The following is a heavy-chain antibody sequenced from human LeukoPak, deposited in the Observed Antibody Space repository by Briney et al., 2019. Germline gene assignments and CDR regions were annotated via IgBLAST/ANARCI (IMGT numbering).Heavy chain of an antibody. CDR1: GFTFSSYW. J-gene: IGHJ4*02. Sequence: GGSLRLSCAASGFTFSSYWMSWVRQAPGKGLEWVANIKQDGSEKYYVDSVKGRFTISRDNAKNSLCLQMNSLRAEDTAVYYCASGLLWFGELLGPFDYWGQGTLVTVSS. V-gene: IGHV3-7*01. D-gene: IGHD3-10*01. CDR2: IKQDGSEK. CDR3: ASGLLWFGELLGPFDY.